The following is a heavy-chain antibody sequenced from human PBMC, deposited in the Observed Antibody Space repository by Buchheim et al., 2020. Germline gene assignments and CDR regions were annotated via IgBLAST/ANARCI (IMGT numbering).Heavy chain of an antibody. V-gene: IGHV3-49*04. D-gene: IGHD2-15*01. Sequence: EVQLVESGGGLVQPGRSLRLSCTASGFTFGDYAMSWVRQAPGKGLEWVGFIRSKAYGGTTEYAASVKGRFTISRDDSKSIAYLQMNSLKTEDTAVYYCTRDGPVPEQDPLDYWGQGTL. CDR1: GFTFGDYA. J-gene: IGHJ4*02. CDR2: IRSKAYGGTT. CDR3: TRDGPVPEQDPLDY.